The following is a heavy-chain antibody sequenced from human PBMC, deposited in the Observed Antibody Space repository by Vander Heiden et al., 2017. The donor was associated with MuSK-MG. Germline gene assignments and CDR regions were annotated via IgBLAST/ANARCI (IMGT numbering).Heavy chain of an antibody. CDR2: INPNSGGT. D-gene: IGHD2-2*01. CDR1: GYTFTGYY. J-gene: IGHJ4*02. CDR3: AIALRGSTRPQAGGY. V-gene: IGHV1-2*02. Sequence: QVQLVQSGAEVKKPGASVKVSCKASGYTFTGYYMHWVRQAPGQGLEWMGWINPNSGGTNYAQKLQGRVTMTRDTSISTAYMELSRLRSEDTAVYYCAIALRGSTRPQAGGYWGQGTMVTVYS.